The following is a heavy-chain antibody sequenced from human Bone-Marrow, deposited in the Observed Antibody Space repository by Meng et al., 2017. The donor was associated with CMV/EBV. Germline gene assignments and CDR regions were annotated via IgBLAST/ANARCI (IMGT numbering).Heavy chain of an antibody. CDR2: ISSSSSYI. J-gene: IGHJ4*02. D-gene: IGHD2-2*01. Sequence: GGSLRLSCAASGFTFDDYGMSWVRQAPGKGLEWVSSISSSSSYIYYADSVKGRFTISRDNAKNSLYLQMNSLRAEDTAVYYCARDLYCSSTSCYHYWGQGTRVTVSS. CDR1: GFTFDDYG. V-gene: IGHV3-21*01. CDR3: ARDLYCSSTSCYHY.